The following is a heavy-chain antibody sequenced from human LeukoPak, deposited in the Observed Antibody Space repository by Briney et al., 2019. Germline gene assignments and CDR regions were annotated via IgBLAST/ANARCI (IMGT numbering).Heavy chain of an antibody. Sequence: ASVKVSCKASGYTFTSYGISWVRQAPGQVLEWMGWISAYNGNTNYAQKLQGRVTMTTDTSTSTAYMELRSLRSDDTAVYYCARASDSSGYFIYYYYGMDVWGQGTTVTVSS. CDR2: ISAYNGNT. CDR3: ARASDSSGYFIYYYYGMDV. V-gene: IGHV1-18*01. J-gene: IGHJ6*02. CDR1: GYTFTSYG. D-gene: IGHD3-22*01.